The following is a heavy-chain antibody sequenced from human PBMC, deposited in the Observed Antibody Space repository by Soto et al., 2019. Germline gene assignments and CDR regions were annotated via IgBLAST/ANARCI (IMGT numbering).Heavy chain of an antibody. CDR2: IYSGGST. Sequence: AGGSLRLSCAAYGVTGSSNYMSWVRQAPGKGLEWVSVIYSGGSTYYADSVKGRFTIYRDNSKNTLYLQMNILRAEDTAVYYCARVSGGVTYYVFWSGYYRNGFWFDPWGQGTLVTVSS. V-gene: IGHV3-53*01. CDR3: ARVSGGVTYYVFWSGYYRNGFWFDP. CDR1: GVTGSSNY. D-gene: IGHD3-3*01. J-gene: IGHJ5*02.